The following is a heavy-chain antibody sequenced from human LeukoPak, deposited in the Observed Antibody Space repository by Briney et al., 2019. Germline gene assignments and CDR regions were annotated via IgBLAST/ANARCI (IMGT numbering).Heavy chain of an antibody. J-gene: IGHJ4*02. CDR2: ISSSSSTI. CDR3: VSLIFSRI. D-gene: IGHD3-9*01. V-gene: IGHV3-48*02. CDR1: GFTFSYYS. Sequence: GGSLRLSCAASGFTFSYYSMNWVRQAPGKGLEWVSYISSSSSTIYYAGSVKGRFTISRDNAKNSLYLQMNSLRDEDTAVYYCVSLIFSRIGGQGTLVTVSS.